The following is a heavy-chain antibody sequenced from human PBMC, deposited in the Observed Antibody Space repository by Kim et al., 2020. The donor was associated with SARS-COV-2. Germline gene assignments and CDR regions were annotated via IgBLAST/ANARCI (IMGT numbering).Heavy chain of an antibody. D-gene: IGHD3-10*01. Sequence: GRFTISRENSKNTLYLKMNSLRAEDTAVYYCAKDFNTYYYGSGSYHAFDYWGQGNLVTVSS. J-gene: IGHJ4*02. CDR3: AKDFNTYYYGSGSYHAFDY. V-gene: IGHV3-23*01.